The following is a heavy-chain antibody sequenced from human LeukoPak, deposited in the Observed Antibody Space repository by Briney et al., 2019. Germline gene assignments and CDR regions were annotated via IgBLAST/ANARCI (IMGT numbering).Heavy chain of an antibody. CDR1: GFTFSSYA. V-gene: IGHV3-30-3*01. Sequence: PGRSLRLSCAASGFTFSSYAMHWVRQAPGKGLEWVAVISYDGSNKYYADSVKGRFTISRDNSKNTLYLQMNSLRAEDTAVYYCAKDYPENDKGDYWGQGTLVTVSS. CDR3: AKDYPENDKGDY. CDR2: ISYDGSNK. J-gene: IGHJ4*02. D-gene: IGHD1-1*01.